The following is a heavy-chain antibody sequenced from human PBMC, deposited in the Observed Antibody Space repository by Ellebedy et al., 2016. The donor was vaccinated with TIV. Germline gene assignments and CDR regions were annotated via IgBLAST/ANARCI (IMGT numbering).Heavy chain of an antibody. CDR2: IYYIGVT. V-gene: IGHV4-39*06. CDR1: AAPISGTNCY. D-gene: IGHD2/OR15-2a*01. CDR3: ASVETVETFHNDS. J-gene: IGHJ4*02. Sequence: MPSETLSLTCTVSAAPISGTNCYWGCSRPPPGKGLEWIGNIYYIGVTYYNPSLKSRVTISVETSKNQFTLRLGSVTAGETAVYYCASVETVETFHNDSWGQGTLVTGSS.